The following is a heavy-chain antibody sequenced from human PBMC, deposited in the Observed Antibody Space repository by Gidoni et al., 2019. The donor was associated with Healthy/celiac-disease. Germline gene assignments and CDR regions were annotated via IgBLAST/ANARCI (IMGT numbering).Heavy chain of an antibody. Sequence: EVQLVASGGRLVKPWVSLRLACAASGFTFSSYSMNWVRQAPGKGLELVSSISSSSIYIYYADSVKGRFTISRDNAKNSLYLQMNSLRAEDTAVYYCARDLTTVTTGWFDPWGQGTLVTVS. CDR2: ISSSSIYI. J-gene: IGHJ5*02. CDR3: ARDLTTVTTGWFDP. V-gene: IGHV3-21*01. CDR1: GFTFSSYS. D-gene: IGHD4-4*01.